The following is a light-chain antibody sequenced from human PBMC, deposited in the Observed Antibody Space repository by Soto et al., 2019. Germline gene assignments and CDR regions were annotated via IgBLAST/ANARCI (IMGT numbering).Light chain of an antibody. V-gene: IGLV3-1*01. CDR2: QNS. CDR3: QAWDSSTVV. CDR1: KLGDKY. Sequence: SYELTQPPSVSVSPGQTASITCSGDKLGDKYACWYQQKPGQSPVLVIYQNSKRPSGIPERFSGSNSGNTATLTISGTQAMDEADYYCQAWDSSTVVFGGGPKVTVL. J-gene: IGLJ2*01.